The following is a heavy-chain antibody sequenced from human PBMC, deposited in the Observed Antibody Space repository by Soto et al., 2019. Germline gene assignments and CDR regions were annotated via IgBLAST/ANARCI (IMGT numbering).Heavy chain of an antibody. Sequence: SETRSLTCTVSGASIGSGDYYWSWIRQHPGKGLEWIGYIYYSGGTYYNPSLKSRVTISVDTSKNQFSLELSSVTAADTAVYYCASIYDSSGYYYGNNWFDPWGQGTLVTVSS. D-gene: IGHD3-22*01. J-gene: IGHJ5*02. V-gene: IGHV4-31*02. CDR2: IYYSGGT. CDR1: GASIGSGDYY. CDR3: ASIYDSSGYYYGNNWFDP.